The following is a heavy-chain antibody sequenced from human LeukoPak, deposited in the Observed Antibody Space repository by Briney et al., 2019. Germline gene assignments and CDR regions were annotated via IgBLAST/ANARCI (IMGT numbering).Heavy chain of an antibody. J-gene: IGHJ5*02. Sequence: ASVKVSCKASGYTFTSYGISWVRQAPGQGLEWMGWISAYNGNTNYAQKLQGRVTMTTDTSTSTAYMELRSLRSDNTAVYYCARSSSSARTNWFDPWGQGTLVTVSS. V-gene: IGHV1-18*01. CDR3: ARSSSSARTNWFDP. CDR2: ISAYNGNT. D-gene: IGHD6-6*01. CDR1: GYTFTSYG.